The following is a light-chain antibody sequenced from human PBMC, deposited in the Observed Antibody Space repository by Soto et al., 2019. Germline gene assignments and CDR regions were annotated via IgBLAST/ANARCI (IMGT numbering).Light chain of an antibody. V-gene: IGLV2-23*01. Sequence: QSALTQPASVSGSPGQSITISCTGTSSDVGSYNLVSWYQQHPGKAPKLMICEGSKRPSGVSNRFSDSKSGNTASLTISGLQAEDEADYYCCSYAGSSTFGFGTGTKVTVL. J-gene: IGLJ1*01. CDR2: EGS. CDR3: CSYAGSSTFG. CDR1: SSDVGSYNL.